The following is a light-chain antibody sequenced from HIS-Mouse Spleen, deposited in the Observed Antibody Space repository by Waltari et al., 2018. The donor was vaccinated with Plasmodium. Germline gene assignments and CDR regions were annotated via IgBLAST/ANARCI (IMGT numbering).Light chain of an antibody. V-gene: IGKV1-39*01. CDR1: QSISSY. CDR2: AAS. CDR3: QQSYSTPPT. Sequence: DTKMNQSPSSLSASVGARVTITCRASQSISSYLNWYQQKPGKAPKLLIYAASSLQSWVPSRFSGSGSGTDFTLTISSLQPEDFATYYCQQSYSTPPTFGGGTKVEIK. J-gene: IGKJ4*01.